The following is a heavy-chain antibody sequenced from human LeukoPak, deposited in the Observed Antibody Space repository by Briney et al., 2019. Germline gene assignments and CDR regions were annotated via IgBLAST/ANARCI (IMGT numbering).Heavy chain of an antibody. Sequence: GGSLRLSCAASGFIFSTYSMNWVRQAPGKGLEWVSYISSSGSTIYYANSVKGRFTISRDNAKNSLYLQMNSLRAEDTAVYYCARGSTGDSVYWGQGTLVTVSS. D-gene: IGHD7-27*01. CDR1: GFIFSTYS. CDR3: ARGSTGDSVY. J-gene: IGHJ4*02. V-gene: IGHV3-48*01. CDR2: ISSSGSTI.